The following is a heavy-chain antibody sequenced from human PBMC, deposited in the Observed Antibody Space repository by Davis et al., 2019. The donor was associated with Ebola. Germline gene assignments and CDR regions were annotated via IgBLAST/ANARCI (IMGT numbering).Heavy chain of an antibody. CDR2: VYYDGST. CDR3: AGEN. CDR1: GGSISSSSYY. J-gene: IGHJ4*02. V-gene: IGHV4-39*02. Sequence: SETLSLTCIVSGGSISSSSYYWAWIRQPPGKGLEWIGSVYYDGSTYYNPSVKSRVTISGDTSRNQFSLKLSSVTAADTAVYYCAGENWGQGTLVTVSS.